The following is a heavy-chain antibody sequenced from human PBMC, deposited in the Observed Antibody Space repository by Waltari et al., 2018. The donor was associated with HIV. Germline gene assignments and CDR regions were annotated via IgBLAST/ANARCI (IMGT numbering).Heavy chain of an antibody. V-gene: IGHV3-7*01. CDR3: TRDIHWSSGSKTGADY. CDR1: GCTFHNYW. Sequence: EVQLVESGGGLVQPGGSLILSCAASGCTFHNYWMSWVLQSPGQGLEWVANINEDGSEKYYVDSVKGRFTISRDNAKNSLYLQMNSLRAEETAVYYCTRDIHWSSGSKTGADYWGQGTLVTVSS. D-gene: IGHD3-22*01. J-gene: IGHJ4*02. CDR2: INEDGSEK.